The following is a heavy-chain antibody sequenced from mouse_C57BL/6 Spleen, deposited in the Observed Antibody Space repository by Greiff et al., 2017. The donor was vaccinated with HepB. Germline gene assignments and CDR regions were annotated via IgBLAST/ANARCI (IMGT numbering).Heavy chain of an antibody. CDR3: AKRASSGPYYYAMDY. Sequence: VHLVESGPGLVAPSQSLSITCTVSGFSLTSYGVDWVRQPPGKGLEWLGVIWGGGSTNYNSALMSRLSISKDNSKSQVFLKMNSLQTDDTAMYYCAKRASSGPYYYAMDYWGQGTSVTVSS. CDR1: GFSLTSYG. CDR2: IWGGGST. D-gene: IGHD3-2*02. V-gene: IGHV2-9*01. J-gene: IGHJ4*01.